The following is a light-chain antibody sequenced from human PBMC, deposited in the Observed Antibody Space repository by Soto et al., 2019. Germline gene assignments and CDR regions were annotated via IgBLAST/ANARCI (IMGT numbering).Light chain of an antibody. CDR2: DDS. Sequence: VLTQPPSVSVAPGQTARVTCGGNNIGGKSVQWYQQRPGQAPVLVVYDDSDRPSGIPERLSGSNSGNTATLTISRVEVGDEADYYCQVWDSTSDHLVFGGGTKLTVL. J-gene: IGLJ2*01. V-gene: IGLV3-21*02. CDR1: NIGGKS. CDR3: QVWDSTSDHLV.